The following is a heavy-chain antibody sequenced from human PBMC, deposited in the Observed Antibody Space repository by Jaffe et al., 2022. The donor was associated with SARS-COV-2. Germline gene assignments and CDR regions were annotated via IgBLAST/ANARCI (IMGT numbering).Heavy chain of an antibody. D-gene: IGHD1-7*01. V-gene: IGHV3-13*01. J-gene: IGHJ2*01. CDR3: ARGDRNYMGSGTNWYFDL. CDR2: IDTTGDS. Sequence: EVQLVESGGGLVQPGGSLRLSCAASGFTFSDYDIHWVRQVRGGGLEWVSSIDTTGDSYFPGSVKGRFSVSRDNAKNSLFLQMNSLRVGDTAVYYCARGDRNYMGSGTNWYFDLWGRGTLVTVSS. CDR1: GFTFSDYD.